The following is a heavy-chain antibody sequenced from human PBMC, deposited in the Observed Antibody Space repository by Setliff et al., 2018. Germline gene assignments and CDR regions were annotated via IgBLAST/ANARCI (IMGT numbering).Heavy chain of an antibody. D-gene: IGHD3-16*01. V-gene: IGHV3-23*01. CDR1: GFAFNNYP. CDR3: AKYVKKFAHFDY. J-gene: IGHJ4*02. Sequence: SLRLSCAASGFAFNNYPMGWVRQAPGKGLEWVSGISDDGGRTYYADSVKGRFTISRDNSKNTLYLQMSSLRAEDTAVYYCAKYVKKFAHFDYWGQGTLVTVSS. CDR2: ISDDGGRT.